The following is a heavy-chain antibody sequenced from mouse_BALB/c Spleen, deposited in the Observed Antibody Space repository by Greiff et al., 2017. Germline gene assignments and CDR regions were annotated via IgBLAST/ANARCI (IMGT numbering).Heavy chain of an antibody. V-gene: IGHV2-9-2*01. J-gene: IGHJ3*01. CDR2: IWTGGGT. CDR3: VRGGYGSRRFAY. CDR1: GFSLTSYD. D-gene: IGHD1-1*01. Sequence: VQLQQSGPGLVAPSQSLSITCTVSGFSLTSYDISWIRQPPGKGLEWLGVIWTGGGTNYNSAFMSRLSISKDNSKSQVFLKMNSLQTDDTAIYYCVRGGYGSRRFAYWGQGTLVTVSA.